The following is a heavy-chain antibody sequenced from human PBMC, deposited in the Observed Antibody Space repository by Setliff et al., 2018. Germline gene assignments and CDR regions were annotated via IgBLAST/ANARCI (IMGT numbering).Heavy chain of an antibody. V-gene: IGHV4-34*01. CDR3: ARRYNFWSGYLDY. Sequence: PSETLSLTCAVYGGSFSGYYWSWIRQPPGKGLEWIGEINHGGSTNYNPFLKSRVTISVDTSKNQFSLKLSSVTAADTAVYYCARRYNFWSGYLDYWGQGTLVTVSS. D-gene: IGHD3-3*01. CDR1: GGSFSGYY. CDR2: INHGGST. J-gene: IGHJ4*02.